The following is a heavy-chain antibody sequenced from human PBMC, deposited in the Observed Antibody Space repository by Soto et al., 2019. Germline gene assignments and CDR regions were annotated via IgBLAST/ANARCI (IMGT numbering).Heavy chain of an antibody. CDR1: GFTFSSYG. CDR2: ISYDGSNK. CDR3: AKPVYYHRSGSYYNLDY. V-gene: IGHV3-30*18. D-gene: IGHD3-10*01. J-gene: IGHJ4*02. Sequence: GGSLRLSCAASGFTFSSYGMHCVRQAPGKGLEWVAVISYDGSNKYYADSVKGRFTISRDNSKNTLYLQMNSLRAEDTAVYYCAKPVYYHRSGSYYNLDYWGQGTLVTVSS.